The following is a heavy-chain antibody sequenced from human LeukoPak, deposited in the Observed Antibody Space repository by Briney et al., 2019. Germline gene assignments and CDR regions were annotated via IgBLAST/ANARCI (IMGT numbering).Heavy chain of an antibody. Sequence: PGGSLRLSYAASGFTFSSYSMNWVRQAPGKGLEWVSSISSSSSYIYYADSVKGRFTISRDNAKNSLYLQMNSLRAEDTAVYYCARGAIVGATLFDYWGQGTLVTVSS. D-gene: IGHD1-26*01. J-gene: IGHJ4*02. CDR1: GFTFSSYS. CDR3: ARGAIVGATLFDY. CDR2: ISSSSSYI. V-gene: IGHV3-21*01.